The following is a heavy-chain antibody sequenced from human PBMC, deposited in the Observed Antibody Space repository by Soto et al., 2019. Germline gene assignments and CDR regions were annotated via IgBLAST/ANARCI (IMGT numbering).Heavy chain of an antibody. D-gene: IGHD2-2*01. J-gene: IGHJ5*02. Sequence: SEILSLTCTVSGGSISSGGYYWSWIRQHPGKGLEWIGYIYYSGSTYYNPSLKSRVTISVDTSKNQFSLKLSSVTAANTAVYDCARVMPAKGVVVPAATYDNWFDPWGQGTLVTVSS. CDR2: IYYSGST. CDR3: ARVMPAKGVVVPAATYDNWFDP. CDR1: GGSISSGGYY. V-gene: IGHV4-31*03.